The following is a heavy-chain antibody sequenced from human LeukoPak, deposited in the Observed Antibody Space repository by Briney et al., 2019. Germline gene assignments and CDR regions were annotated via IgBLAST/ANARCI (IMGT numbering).Heavy chain of an antibody. CDR2: IVPGDGDT. J-gene: IGHJ3*02. V-gene: IGHV1-3*01. CDR3: ARELDPKAPIAPDTGAFHI. CDR1: GYDFTRYA. D-gene: IGHD2-8*02. Sequence: GASVKVSCRASGYDFTRYAIQWVRQAPGQRLEWVGWIVPGDGDTSYSQKFQGRVLITRDTYAGTAYMELGSLISDDTAVYYCARELDPKAPIAPDTGAFHIWGQGTAVTVSS.